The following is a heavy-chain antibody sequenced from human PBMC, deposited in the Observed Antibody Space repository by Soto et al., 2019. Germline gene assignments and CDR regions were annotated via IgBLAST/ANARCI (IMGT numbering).Heavy chain of an antibody. CDR3: VRGDGDYYDGTGYLGRH. D-gene: IGHD3-22*01. J-gene: IGHJ4*02. CDR2: IKSDGSWA. CDR1: GFTFSSYW. Sequence: EVQLVESGGGLVQPGGSLRLSCTASGFTFSSYWMHWVRQAPGKGLEWVSRIKSDGSWALYAGSMEGRLTISRDNAKNTLYLQMNSLRAEDTAVYYCVRGDGDYYDGTGYLGRHWGQGTLVTVSS. V-gene: IGHV3-74*01.